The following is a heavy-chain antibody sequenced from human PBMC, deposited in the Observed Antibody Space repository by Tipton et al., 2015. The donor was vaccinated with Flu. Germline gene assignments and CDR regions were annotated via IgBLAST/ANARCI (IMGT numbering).Heavy chain of an antibody. CDR3: ASLRPGVGKDV. CDR1: GGSISGSY. CDR2: VYDTGMT. Sequence: TLSLTCTVSGGSISGSYWTWIRQSAERGLEWVGRVYDTGMTNYKPSLKSRVTMSVETSKNQFFLKVNFVTAADTAVYYCASLRPGVGKDVWGQGTTVIVS. D-gene: IGHD1-26*01. J-gene: IGHJ6*02. V-gene: IGHV4-4*07.